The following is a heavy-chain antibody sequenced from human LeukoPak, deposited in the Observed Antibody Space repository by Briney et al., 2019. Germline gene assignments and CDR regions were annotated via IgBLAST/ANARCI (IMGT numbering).Heavy chain of an antibody. CDR2: IYYSGST. CDR3: ARVNIYDSSGYYFDY. J-gene: IGHJ4*02. CDR1: GGSISSYY. Sequence: SETLSLTCTVSGGSISSYYWSWIRQLPGKGLEWIGYIYYSGSTNYDPSLKSRVTISVDTSKNQFSLKLSSVTAADTAVYYCARVNIYDSSGYYFDYWGQGTLVTVSS. D-gene: IGHD3-22*01. V-gene: IGHV4-59*01.